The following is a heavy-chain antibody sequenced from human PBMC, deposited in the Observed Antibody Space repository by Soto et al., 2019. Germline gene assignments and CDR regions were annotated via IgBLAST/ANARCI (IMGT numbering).Heavy chain of an antibody. CDR1: GFTFSSYW. D-gene: IGHD3-10*01. CDR2: IKQDGSEK. Sequence: EVQLVESGGGLVQPGGSLRLSCAASGFTFSSYWMSWVRQAPGKGLEWVANIKQDGSEKYYVDSVKGRFTISRDNAKNTLYLQMNSLRAEDTAVYYCARDQYGSGSYYTLYYYYYGMDVWGQGTTVTVSS. V-gene: IGHV3-7*01. J-gene: IGHJ6*02. CDR3: ARDQYGSGSYYTLYYYYYGMDV.